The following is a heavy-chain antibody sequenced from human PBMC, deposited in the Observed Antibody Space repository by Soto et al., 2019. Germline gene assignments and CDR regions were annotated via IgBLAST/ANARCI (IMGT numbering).Heavy chain of an antibody. CDR3: ARDRPQITIFDAFDI. CDR2: ISRDGSNK. D-gene: IGHD3-3*01. Sequence: QVQLVESGGGVVQPGGSLRLSCAASGFTFTTYVMHWVRQAPGKGLECVAVISRDGSNKHYAESVKGRFTISRDNSKNTLFLQMNSLRVDDTAVYYCARDRPQITIFDAFDIWGQGTMVTVSS. CDR1: GFTFTTYV. V-gene: IGHV3-30*14. J-gene: IGHJ3*02.